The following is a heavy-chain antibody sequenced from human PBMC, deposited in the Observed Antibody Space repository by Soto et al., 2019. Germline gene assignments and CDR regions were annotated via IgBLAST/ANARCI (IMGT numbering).Heavy chain of an antibody. CDR1: GYTFTSYG. CDR2: INAGNGNT. J-gene: IGHJ5*02. CDR3: ARDFITMVRGVIITNWFDP. V-gene: IGHV1-3*01. D-gene: IGHD3-10*01. Sequence: GASVKVSCKASGYTFTSYGISWVRQAPGQRLEWMGWINAGNGNTKYSQKFQGRVTITRDTSASTAYMELSSLRSEDTAVYYCARDFITMVRGVIITNWFDPWGQGTLVTVSS.